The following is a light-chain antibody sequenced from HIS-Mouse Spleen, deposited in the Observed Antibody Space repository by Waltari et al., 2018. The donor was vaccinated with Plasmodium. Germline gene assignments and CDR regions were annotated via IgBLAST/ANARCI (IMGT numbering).Light chain of an antibody. Sequence: SYELTQPLSVSVSPGQTASITCSGDKLGDKYACWYQQKQGQSPVLVIYQDSKRPSGIPERFSGSNSGNTATLTISGTQAMDEADYYCQAWDSSTVVFGGGTKLTVL. J-gene: IGLJ2*01. V-gene: IGLV3-1*01. CDR3: QAWDSSTVV. CDR1: KLGDKY. CDR2: QDS.